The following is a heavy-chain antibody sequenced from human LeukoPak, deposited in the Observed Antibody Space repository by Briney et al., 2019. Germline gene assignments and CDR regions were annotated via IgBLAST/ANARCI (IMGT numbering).Heavy chain of an antibody. CDR1: GFTFSSYS. D-gene: IGHD1-14*01. CDR2: ISSGSSTI. Sequence: PGGSLRLSCAASGFTFSSYSMNWVRQAPGKGLEWVSYISSGSSTIYYADSVKGRFTISRDNAKNSLYLQMNSLRAEDTAVYYCAKDGGRSLDYWGQGTLVTVSS. CDR3: AKDGGRSLDY. J-gene: IGHJ4*02. V-gene: IGHV3-48*01.